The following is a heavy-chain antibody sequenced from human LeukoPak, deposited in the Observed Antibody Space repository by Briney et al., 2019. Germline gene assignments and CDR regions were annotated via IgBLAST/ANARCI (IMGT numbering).Heavy chain of an antibody. V-gene: IGHV1-18*01. D-gene: IGHD5-12*01. J-gene: IGHJ4*02. CDR3: ARSSLGTITAGPFDY. Sequence: GASVKVSCKASGGSFSTSGFSWVRQAPGQGLEWMGWISGYNGNTNYAQKLQGRVSMTTDTSTTTAYMELRSLTSDDTALYYCARSSLGTITAGPFDYWGQGTLVTVSS. CDR1: GGSFSTSG. CDR2: ISGYNGNT.